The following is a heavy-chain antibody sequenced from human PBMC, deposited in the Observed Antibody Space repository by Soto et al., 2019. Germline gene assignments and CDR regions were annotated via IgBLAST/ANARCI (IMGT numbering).Heavy chain of an antibody. CDR3: ARDYYDSSGYYNFDY. J-gene: IGHJ4*02. CDR1: GFTFSSYE. V-gene: IGHV3-48*03. D-gene: IGHD3-22*01. Sequence: GGSRRRSWAASGFTFSSYEMNWVRQAPGKGLEWVSYISSSGSTIYYADSVKGRFTISRDNAKNSLYLQMNSLRAEDTAVYYCARDYYDSSGYYNFDYWGQGTLVTVSS. CDR2: ISSSGSTI.